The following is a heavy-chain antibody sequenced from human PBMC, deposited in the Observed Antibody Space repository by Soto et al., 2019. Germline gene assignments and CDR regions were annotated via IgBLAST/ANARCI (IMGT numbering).Heavy chain of an antibody. J-gene: IGHJ4*02. CDR2: IHYTGYS. V-gene: IGHV4-59*01. CDR3: ARSGHSFAGAV. CDR1: GASMNDYY. D-gene: IGHD3-16*01. Sequence: SETLSLTCTVSGASMNDYYGSWIRQPPGKGLEWIGYIHYTGYSNYNASLKSRVTISIDRSKNQISLNLRSLTAADTAVYYCARSGHSFAGAVWGQGTRVTVSS.